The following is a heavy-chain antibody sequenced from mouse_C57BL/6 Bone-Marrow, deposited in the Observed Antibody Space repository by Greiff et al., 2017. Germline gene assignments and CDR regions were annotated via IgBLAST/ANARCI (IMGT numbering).Heavy chain of an antibody. CDR2: IDPENGDT. D-gene: IGHD4-1*02. V-gene: IGHV14-4*01. CDR3: TPTGYYFDY. Sequence: EVKLQESGAELVRPGASVKLSCTASGFNIKDDYMHWVKQRPEQGLEWIGWIDPENGDTEYASKFQGKATITADPSSNTAYLQLSSLTSEDTAVYYCTPTGYYFDYWGQGTTLTVSS. CDR1: GFNIKDDY. J-gene: IGHJ2*01.